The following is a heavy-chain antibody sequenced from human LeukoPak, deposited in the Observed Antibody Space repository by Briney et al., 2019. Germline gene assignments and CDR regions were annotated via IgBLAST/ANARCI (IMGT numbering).Heavy chain of an antibody. Sequence: SETLSLTCTASGGSISSYYWSWIRQPPGKGLEWIGYIYYSGSTNYNPSLKSRVTISVDTSKNQFSLKLSSVTAADTAVYYCAREVHDYGGSDAFDIWGQGTMVTVSS. CDR1: GGSISSYY. J-gene: IGHJ3*02. V-gene: IGHV4-59*01. CDR2: IYYSGST. D-gene: IGHD4-23*01. CDR3: AREVHDYGGSDAFDI.